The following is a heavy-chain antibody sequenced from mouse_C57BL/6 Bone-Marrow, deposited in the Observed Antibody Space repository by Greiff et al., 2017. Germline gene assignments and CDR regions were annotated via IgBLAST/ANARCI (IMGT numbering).Heavy chain of an antibody. J-gene: IGHJ1*03. CDR3: ARGDEYDGPSYWYFDV. V-gene: IGHV1-78*01. Sequence: QVQLQQSDAELVKPGASVKISCKVSGYTFTDHTIHWMKQRPEQGLEWIGYIYPRDGSTKYNEKFKGKATLTADKSSSTAYMQLNSLTSEDSAVYFCARGDEYDGPSYWYFDVWGKGTTLTVSS. D-gene: IGHD2-12*01. CDR2: IYPRDGST. CDR1: GYTFTDHT.